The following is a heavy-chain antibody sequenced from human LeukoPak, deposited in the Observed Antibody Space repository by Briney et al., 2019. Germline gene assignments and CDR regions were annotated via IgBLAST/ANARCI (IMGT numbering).Heavy chain of an antibody. CDR2: ISSGSSTM. CDR1: GFTISSYE. CDR3: ARALIAAGRYFDY. D-gene: IGHD6-13*01. V-gene: IGHV3-48*03. Sequence: PGGSLRLSCAASGFTISSYEMNWVRQAPGKGLEWVSYISSGSSTMYYADSVKGRFTISRDNVKSSLYLQMHSLRAEDTAVYYCARALIAAGRYFDYWGQGTLVTVSS. J-gene: IGHJ4*02.